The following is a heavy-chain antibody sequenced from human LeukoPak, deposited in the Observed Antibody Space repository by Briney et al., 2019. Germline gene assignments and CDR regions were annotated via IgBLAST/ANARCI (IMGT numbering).Heavy chain of an antibody. CDR2: ISSSGSTI. V-gene: IGHV3-11*01. J-gene: IGHJ3*02. CDR1: GFTFSDYY. Sequence: PGGSLRLSCAASGFTFSDYYMSWIRQAPGKGLEWVSYISSSGSTIYYADSVKGRFTISRGNAKNSLYLQMNSLRAEDTAVYYCASFYDSSPAAFDIWGQGTMVTVSS. D-gene: IGHD3-22*01. CDR3: ASFYDSSPAAFDI.